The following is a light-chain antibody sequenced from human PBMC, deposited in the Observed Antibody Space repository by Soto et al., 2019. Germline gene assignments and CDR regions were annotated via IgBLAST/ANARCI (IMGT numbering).Light chain of an antibody. V-gene: IGKV3-20*01. Sequence: MVLTQSPGTLSLSPGERVTLSCRAIQSVSSSYLAWYQQKPGQAPRLLIYGASSRATGIPDRFSGSGSGTDFTLTISRLEPEDFAVYYCQQYGTPRSVTFGQGAKV. J-gene: IGKJ1*01. CDR1: QSVSSSY. CDR3: QQYGTPRSVT. CDR2: GAS.